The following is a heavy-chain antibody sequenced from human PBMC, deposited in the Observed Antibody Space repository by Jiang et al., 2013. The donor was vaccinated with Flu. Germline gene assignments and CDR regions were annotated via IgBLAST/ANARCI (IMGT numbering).Heavy chain of an antibody. J-gene: IGHJ4*02. V-gene: IGHV5-10-1*01. CDR2: IGPSDSVT. D-gene: IGHD6-19*01. Sequence: MPGTGLEWMGRIGPSDSVTKLQPSFEGHVTISADKSISTAYLQWSSLTASDTAIYYCVRHAFGYSGWHYFDSWGQGTLVTVSS. CDR3: VRHAFGYSGWHYFDS.